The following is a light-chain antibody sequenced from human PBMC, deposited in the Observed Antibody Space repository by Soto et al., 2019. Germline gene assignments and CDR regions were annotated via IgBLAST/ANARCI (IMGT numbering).Light chain of an antibody. CDR3: PT. CDR1: QSVSSSY. Sequence: EIVLTQSPGTLSLSPGERATLSCRASQSVSSSYLAWYQQKPGQAPRLLIYGASSRATGIPDRFSGSGSGTDFTLTISRLEPGDFAVYYCPTFGQGTKVEIK. V-gene: IGKV3-20*01. CDR2: GAS. J-gene: IGKJ1*01.